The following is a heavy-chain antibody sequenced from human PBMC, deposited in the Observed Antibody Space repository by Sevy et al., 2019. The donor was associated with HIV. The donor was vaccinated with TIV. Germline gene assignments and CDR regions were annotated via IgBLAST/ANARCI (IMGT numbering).Heavy chain of an antibody. CDR2: ICYDGTNR. V-gene: IGHV3-33*01. CDR3: AREDIRVAGIGYYFHS. CDR1: GFRISGYG. Sequence: GGSLRLSCAASGFRISGYGMHWVRQAPGKGLEWVAVICYDGTNREYADSVKGRFTISRDNSKNTLYLQMNSLRVEDTAVYYCAREDIRVAGIGYYFHSWGQGTLVTVSS. J-gene: IGHJ4*02. D-gene: IGHD6-19*01.